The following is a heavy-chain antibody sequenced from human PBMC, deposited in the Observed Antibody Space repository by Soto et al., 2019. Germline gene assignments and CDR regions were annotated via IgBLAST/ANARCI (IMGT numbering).Heavy chain of an antibody. D-gene: IGHD6-25*01. J-gene: IGHJ5*02. CDR1: GFTFSDYY. CDR2: ISDSGSTI. CDR3: ARGGSGWTRGGWLGP. V-gene: IGHV3-11*01. Sequence: QMQLVQSGGGLVKPGGSLTLSCKASGFTFSDYYMIWVRQTPGKGLEWLSYISDSGSTIYYADSVRARFTIFRENAANSVYLQLDGLTDGDTDFYYCARGGSGWTRGGWLGPWGQGSLVTVSS.